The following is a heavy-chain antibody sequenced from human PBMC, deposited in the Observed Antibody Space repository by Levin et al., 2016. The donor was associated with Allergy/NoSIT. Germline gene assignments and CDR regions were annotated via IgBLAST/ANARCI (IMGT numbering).Heavy chain of an antibody. CDR3: ASRRGLSSSYVLDY. CDR2: IIPIFGTA. D-gene: IGHD6-6*01. V-gene: IGHV1-69*06. J-gene: IGHJ4*02. Sequence: WVRQAPGQGLEWMGGIIPIFGTANYAQKFQGRVTITADKSTSTAYMELSSLRSEDTAVYYCASRRGLSSSYVLDYWGQGTLVTVSS.